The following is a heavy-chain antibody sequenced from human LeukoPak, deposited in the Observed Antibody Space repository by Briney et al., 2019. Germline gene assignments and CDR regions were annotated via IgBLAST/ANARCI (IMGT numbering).Heavy chain of an antibody. CDR3: ARFSIIAAASFDY. V-gene: IGHV4-30-4*01. CDR1: GGSISSGDYY. CDR2: IYYSGST. Sequence: PSETLSLTCTVSGGSISSGDYYWSWIRQPPGKALEWIGYIYYSGSTYYNPSLKSRVTISVDTSKNQFSLKLSSVTAADTAVYYCARFSIIAAASFDYWGQGTLVTVSS. J-gene: IGHJ4*02. D-gene: IGHD6-13*01.